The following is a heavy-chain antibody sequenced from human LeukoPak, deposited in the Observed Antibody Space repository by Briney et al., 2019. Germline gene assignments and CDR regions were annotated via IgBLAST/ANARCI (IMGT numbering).Heavy chain of an antibody. CDR1: GYSFTSSW. J-gene: IGHJ4*02. CDR3: ARQKTGYDSLDY. V-gene: IGHV5-51*01. Sequence: GESLKISCKGSGYSFTSSWIGWVRQMPGKGLEWMGIIYPDDSDTRYSPSFRGQVIISADKSINTACLQWSSLKASDTAMYYCARQKTGYDSLDYWGQGTLVTVSS. CDR2: IYPDDSDT. D-gene: IGHD5-12*01.